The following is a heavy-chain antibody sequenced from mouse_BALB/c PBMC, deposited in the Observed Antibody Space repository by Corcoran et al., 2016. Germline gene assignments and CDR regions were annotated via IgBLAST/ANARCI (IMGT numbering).Heavy chain of an antibody. Sequence: QVQLQQSGAELARPGASVKMSCKASGYTFTSYTMHWVKQRPGQGLEWIGYINPSSGYTNYNQKFKDKATLTADKSSSTTYMQLSSLTSEDSAVYYCARKDLYGNYVYFDYWGQGTTLTVSS. J-gene: IGHJ2*01. CDR2: INPSSGYT. CDR3: ARKDLYGNYVYFDY. D-gene: IGHD2-10*02. V-gene: IGHV1-4*01. CDR1: GYTFTSYT.